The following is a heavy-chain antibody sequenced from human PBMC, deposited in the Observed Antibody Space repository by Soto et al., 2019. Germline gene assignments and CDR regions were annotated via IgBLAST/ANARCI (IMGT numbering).Heavy chain of an antibody. CDR2: IYYSGST. D-gene: IGHD3-3*01. Sequence: PSETLSLTCTVSGGSISSGGYYWSWIRQHPGKGLEWIGYIYYSGSTYYNPSLKSRVTISVDTSKNPFSLKLSSVTAADTAVYYCARDPREVRFLEWSSGMDVWGQGTTVTVSS. V-gene: IGHV4-31*03. CDR1: GGSISSGGYY. CDR3: ARDPREVRFLEWSSGMDV. J-gene: IGHJ6*02.